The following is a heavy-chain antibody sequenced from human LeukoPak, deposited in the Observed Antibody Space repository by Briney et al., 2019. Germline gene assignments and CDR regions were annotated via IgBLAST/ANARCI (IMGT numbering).Heavy chain of an antibody. CDR3: ARDLEYYYDSSGPSDAFDI. J-gene: IGHJ3*02. D-gene: IGHD3-22*01. CDR2: INPNSGGT. Sequence: GASVKVSCKASGYTFTGYYMHWVRQAPGQGLEWMGWINPNSGGTNYAQKFQGRVTMTRDTSISTAYMELSRLRSDDTAVYYCARDLEYYYDSSGPSDAFDIWGQGTMVTVSS. V-gene: IGHV1-2*02. CDR1: GYTFTGYY.